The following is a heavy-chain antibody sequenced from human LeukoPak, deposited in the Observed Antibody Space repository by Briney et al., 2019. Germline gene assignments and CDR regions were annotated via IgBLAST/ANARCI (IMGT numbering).Heavy chain of an antibody. D-gene: IGHD1-26*01. CDR1: GFTFSSYG. V-gene: IGHV3-30*18. J-gene: IGHJ4*02. Sequence: PGGSLRLSCAASGFTFSSYGMHWVRQAPGKGLEWVAVISYGGSNKCYADSVKGRFTISRDNSKNTLYLQMNSLRAEDTAVYYCAKSQTKWDPQGPFDYWGQGTLVTVSS. CDR2: ISYGGSNK. CDR3: AKSQTKWDPQGPFDY.